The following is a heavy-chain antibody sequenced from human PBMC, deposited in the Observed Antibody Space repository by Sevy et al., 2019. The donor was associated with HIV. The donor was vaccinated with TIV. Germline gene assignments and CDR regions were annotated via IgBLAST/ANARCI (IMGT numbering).Heavy chain of an antibody. CDR2: ISAYTGST. CDR3: ARDSESSAWDAFDI. Sequence: ASVKVSCEASGYTFTSYGISWVRQAPGQGLEWMGWISAYTGSTHYAQKLQGRVIMTTDTSTGTAYLGLRSLRSDDTAVYYCARDSESSAWDAFDIWGQGTMVTVSS. V-gene: IGHV1-18*01. CDR1: GYTFTSYG. J-gene: IGHJ3*02. D-gene: IGHD6-19*01.